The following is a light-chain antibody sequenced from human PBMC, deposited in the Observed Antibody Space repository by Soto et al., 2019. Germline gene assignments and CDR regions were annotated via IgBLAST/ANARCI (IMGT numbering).Light chain of an antibody. CDR1: SSNIGSNT. CDR3: AAWDDSLNGYV. J-gene: IGLJ1*01. V-gene: IGLV1-44*01. Sequence: QSVLTQPPSASGTPGQRVTISCSGSSSNIGSNTVNWYQQLPGTAPKLLIYSNNQRPSGVPERFSGSKSGTSASLAISGRQSEDEADYYCAAWDDSLNGYVFGTGTNVTVL. CDR2: SNN.